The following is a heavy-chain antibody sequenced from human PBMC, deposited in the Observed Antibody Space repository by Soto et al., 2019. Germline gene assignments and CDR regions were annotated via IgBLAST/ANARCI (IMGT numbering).Heavy chain of an antibody. CDR1: GGTFSSYA. J-gene: IGHJ4*02. Sequence: QVQLVQSGAAVKKPGSSVKVSCKASGGTFSSYAISWVRQAPGQGLEWMGGIIPIFGTANYAQKFQGRVTITADESTSTAYMELSSLRSEDTAVYYCASYDYVWGSYRYLSLGYWGQGTLVTVSS. D-gene: IGHD3-16*02. CDR2: IIPIFGTA. V-gene: IGHV1-69*01. CDR3: ASYDYVWGSYRYLSLGY.